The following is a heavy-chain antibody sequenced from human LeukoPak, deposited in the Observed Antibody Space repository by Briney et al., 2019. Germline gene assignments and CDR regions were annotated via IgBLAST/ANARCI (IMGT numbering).Heavy chain of an antibody. V-gene: IGHV4-39*07. CDR1: GGSISSGSYY. CDR3: ARETSGYSSTWDY. J-gene: IGHJ4*02. D-gene: IGHD6-13*01. Sequence: SETLSLTCTVSGGSISSGSYYWSWIRQPPGKGLEWIGEINHSGSTNYNPSLKSRVTISVDTSKNQFSLKVTSVTAADTAVYYCARETSGYSSTWDYWGQGTLVTVSS. CDR2: INHSGST.